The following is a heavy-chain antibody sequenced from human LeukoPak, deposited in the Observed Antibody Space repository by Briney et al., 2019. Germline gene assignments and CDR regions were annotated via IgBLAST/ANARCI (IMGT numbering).Heavy chain of an antibody. D-gene: IGHD2-2*01. CDR3: ARSGAPINPKYCSSTSCYGFDP. J-gene: IGHJ5*02. CDR2: INPNSGGT. Sequence: ASVKVSCKASGYTFTCYYMHWVRQAPGQGLEWMGWINPNSGGTNYAEKFQGRVTMTRDTSISTAYMELSRLRSDDTAVYYCARSGAPINPKYCSSTSCYGFDPWGQGTLVTVSS. CDR1: GYTFTCYY. V-gene: IGHV1-2*02.